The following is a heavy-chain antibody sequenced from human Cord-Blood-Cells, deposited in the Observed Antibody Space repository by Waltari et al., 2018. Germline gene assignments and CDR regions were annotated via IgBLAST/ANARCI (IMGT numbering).Heavy chain of an antibody. CDR1: GGSISSGDYY. D-gene: IGHD4-17*01. Sequence: QVQLQESGPGLVKPSQTLSLTCTVSGGSISSGDYYWSWIRQPPGKGLEWIGYIYYSGSTYSHPSLKSRGTISVDTSKNQFSLKLSSVTAADTAVYYCARGPTTVTTGGFDYWGQGTLVTVSS. J-gene: IGHJ4*02. CDR2: IYYSGST. CDR3: ARGPTTVTTGGFDY. V-gene: IGHV4-30-4*08.